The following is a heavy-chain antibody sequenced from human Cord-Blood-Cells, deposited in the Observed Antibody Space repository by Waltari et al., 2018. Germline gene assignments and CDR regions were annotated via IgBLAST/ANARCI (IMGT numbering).Heavy chain of an antibody. Sequence: QVQLQESGPGLVKPSETLSLTCTVSGGSISSYYWSWLRPPAGKGLEWIGRIYTSGSTNYNPSLKSRVTMSVDTSKNQFSLKLSSVTAADTAVYYCARGAQRSSARPGAFDIWGQGTMVTVSS. CDR1: GGSISSYY. J-gene: IGHJ3*02. CDR3: ARGAQRSSARPGAFDI. V-gene: IGHV4-4*07. CDR2: IYTSGST. D-gene: IGHD6-6*01.